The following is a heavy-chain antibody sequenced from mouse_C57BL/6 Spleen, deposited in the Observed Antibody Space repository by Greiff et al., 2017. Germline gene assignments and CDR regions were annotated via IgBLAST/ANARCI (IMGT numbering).Heavy chain of an antibody. Sequence: VQLQQSGAELARPGASVKLSCKASGYTFTSYGLSWVKQRTGQGLEWIGEIYPRSGNTYYNEKFKGKATLTADKSSSTAYMELRSLTAEDSAVYFCARSYYGSRTGYFDYWGQGTTLTVSS. V-gene: IGHV1-81*01. CDR1: GYTFTSYG. CDR2: IYPRSGNT. J-gene: IGHJ2*01. CDR3: ARSYYGSRTGYFDY. D-gene: IGHD1-1*01.